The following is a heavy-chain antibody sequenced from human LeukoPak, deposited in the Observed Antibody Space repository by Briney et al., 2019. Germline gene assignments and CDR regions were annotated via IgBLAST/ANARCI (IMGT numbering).Heavy chain of an antibody. V-gene: IGHV3-53*01. CDR3: ARDNYDGSGWGFDI. Sequence: PGGSLRLSCAVSGLTVSSNHMSWVRQAPGKGLEWVSVIYSGGSTKYAVYVKGRFTISRDNSKNTLYLQMNSLRAEDTAVYYCARDNYDGSGWGFDIWGQGTMVTVSS. CDR2: IYSGGST. D-gene: IGHD3-22*01. CDR1: GLTVSSNH. J-gene: IGHJ3*02.